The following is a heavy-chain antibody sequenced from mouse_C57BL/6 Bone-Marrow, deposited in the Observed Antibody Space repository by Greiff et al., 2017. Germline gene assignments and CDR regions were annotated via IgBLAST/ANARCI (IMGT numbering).Heavy chain of an antibody. D-gene: IGHD2-3*01. V-gene: IGHV1-81*01. CDR2: IYPRSGNN. CDR1: GYTFTSYG. CDR3: ARDQNDGYLFDY. Sequence: QVQLQQSGAELARPGASVKLSCKASGYTFTSYGISWVKQRTGQGLEWIGEIYPRSGNNYYNEKFKGKATLTADKSSSTAYMELRSLTSEDSAVYFCARDQNDGYLFDYWGQGTTLTVSS. J-gene: IGHJ2*01.